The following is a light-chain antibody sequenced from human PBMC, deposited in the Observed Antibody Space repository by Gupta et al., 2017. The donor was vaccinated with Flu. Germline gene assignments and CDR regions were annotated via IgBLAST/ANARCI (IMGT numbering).Light chain of an antibody. Sequence: EIVLTQSPGTLSLSPGERATLSCRASQSVSSSYLAWYQQKPGQAPRLLIYGASSRDTGIPDRFSGSGSGTDFTLTISRLEPEDFAVYYCQQYDSSPPTFGQGTKVEIK. CDR2: GAS. CDR3: QQYDSSPPT. J-gene: IGKJ1*01. V-gene: IGKV3-20*01. CDR1: QSVSSSY.